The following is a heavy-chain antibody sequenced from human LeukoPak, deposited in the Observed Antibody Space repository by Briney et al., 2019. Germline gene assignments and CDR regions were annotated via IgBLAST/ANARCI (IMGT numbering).Heavy chain of an antibody. CDR1: GGSISSYY. CDR3: ARLRYSGYVKYYFDY. CDR2: IYFSGST. Sequence: SETLSLTCTVSGGSISSYYWSWIRQPPGKGLECIGYIYFSGSTNYSPSLKSRVTISVDTSKNQFSLKLTSVTAADTAVYCCARLRYSGYVKYYFDYWGHGTLVTVSS. J-gene: IGHJ4*01. V-gene: IGHV4-59*01. D-gene: IGHD5-12*01.